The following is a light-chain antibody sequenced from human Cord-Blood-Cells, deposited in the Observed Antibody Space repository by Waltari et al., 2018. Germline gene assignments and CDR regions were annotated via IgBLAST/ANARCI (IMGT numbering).Light chain of an antibody. CDR2: AAS. J-gene: IGKJ3*01. Sequence: DIQMTQSPPSLSASVGDRATITCRASQSISSYLNWYQQKPGKAPKLLSYAASSLQSGVPSRFSGSGSGTDFTLTISSLQPEDVATYYCQQSYSTPFTFGPGTKVDIK. CDR1: QSISSY. CDR3: QQSYSTPFT. V-gene: IGKV1-39*01.